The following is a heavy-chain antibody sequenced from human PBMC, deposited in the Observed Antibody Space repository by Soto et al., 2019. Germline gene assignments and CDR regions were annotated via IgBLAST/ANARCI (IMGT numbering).Heavy chain of an antibody. CDR3: ARDLDEYYYDSSGYPHHYYYGMDV. CDR2: ISGSGGST. V-gene: IGHV3-23*01. J-gene: IGHJ6*02. D-gene: IGHD3-22*01. Sequence: GGSLRLSCAASGFTFSNYAMSWVRQAPGKGLEWVSAISGSGGSTYYADSVKGRFTISRDNSKNTLYLQMNSLRAEDTAVYYCARDLDEYYYDSSGYPHHYYYGMDVWGQGTTVTVSS. CDR1: GFTFSNYA.